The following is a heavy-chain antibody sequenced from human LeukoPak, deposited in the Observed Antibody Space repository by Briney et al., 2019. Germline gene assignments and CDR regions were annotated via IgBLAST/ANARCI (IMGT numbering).Heavy chain of an antibody. J-gene: IGHJ4*02. V-gene: IGHV3-48*01. D-gene: IGHD6-19*01. CDR1: GFTFSDYS. CDR2: ISSSGSPI. CDR3: AMVAGTANVDYFDY. Sequence: SGGSLRLSCAASGFTFSDYSFNWVRQAPGKGLEWVSYISSSGSPIYYADSLKGRFTISRDNSKNTLYLQMNSLRAEDTAVYYCAMVAGTANVDYFDYWGQGTLVTVSS.